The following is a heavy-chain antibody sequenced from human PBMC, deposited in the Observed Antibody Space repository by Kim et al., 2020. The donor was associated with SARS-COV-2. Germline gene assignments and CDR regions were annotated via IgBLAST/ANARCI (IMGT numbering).Heavy chain of an antibody. CDR2: IYYSGST. Sequence: SETLSLTCTVSGGSISSGGYYWSWIRQHPGKGLEWIGYIYYSGSTYYSPSLKSRVTISVDTSKNQFSLKLSSVTAADTAVYYCAAGLGGYDFGYYGMDVWGQGTTVTVSS. CDR3: AAGLGGYDFGYYGMDV. V-gene: IGHV4-31*03. J-gene: IGHJ6*02. CDR1: GGSISSGGYY. D-gene: IGHD5-12*01.